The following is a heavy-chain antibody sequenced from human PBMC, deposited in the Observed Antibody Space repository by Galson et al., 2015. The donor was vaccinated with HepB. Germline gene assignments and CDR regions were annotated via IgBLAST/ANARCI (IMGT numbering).Heavy chain of an antibody. Sequence: SVKVSCKASGGTFSKFTFSWVRQAPGQGLEWMGRIIPTIGITNYAQKFQGRVTITADKSTSTAYMELSSLRSEDTAVYYCARVVGTKSWFDPWGQGTLSPSPQ. CDR2: IIPTIGIT. CDR1: GGTFSKFT. J-gene: IGHJ5*02. V-gene: IGHV1-69*02. D-gene: IGHD1-26*01. CDR3: ARVVGTKSWFDP.